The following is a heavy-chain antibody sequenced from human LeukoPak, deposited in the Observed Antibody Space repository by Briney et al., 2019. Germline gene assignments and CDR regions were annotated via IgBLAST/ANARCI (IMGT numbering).Heavy chain of an antibody. CDR1: GFTVSSNY. CDR2: IYSGGST. V-gene: IGHV3-66*01. D-gene: IGHD3-22*01. Sequence: GGSLRLSCAASGFTVSSNYMSRVRQAPGKGLEWVSVIYSGGSTHYADSVKGRFTISRDNSKNTLYLQMNSLRAEDTAVYYCARDEVVITHDAFDIWGQGTMVTVSS. CDR3: ARDEVVITHDAFDI. J-gene: IGHJ3*02.